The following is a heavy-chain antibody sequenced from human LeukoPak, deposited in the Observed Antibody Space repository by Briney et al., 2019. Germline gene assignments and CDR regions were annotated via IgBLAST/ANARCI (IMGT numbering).Heavy chain of an antibody. CDR2: IYSGGST. CDR1: GFSVSSNY. J-gene: IGHJ4*02. V-gene: IGHV3-53*01. D-gene: IGHD6-13*01. CDR3: ARGWYSDY. Sequence: PGGSQRLSCAASGFSVSSNYMSWVRQAPGKGLEWVSVIYSGGSTYYADSVKGRFTISRDNSKNTLYLQMHSLRAEDTAVYYCARGWYSDYWGQGTLVTVSS.